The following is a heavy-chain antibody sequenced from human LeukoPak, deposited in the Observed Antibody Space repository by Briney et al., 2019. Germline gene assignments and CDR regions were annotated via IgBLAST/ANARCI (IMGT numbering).Heavy chain of an antibody. CDR2: IKQDGSEK. Sequence: PGGSLRLSCAASGFSFSDYAMHWVRQAPGKGLEWVANIKQDGSEKYYVDSVKGRFTISRDNAKNSLYLQMNSLRAEDTAVYYGARLVVMGLYFDYWGQGTLVTVSS. V-gene: IGHV3-7*05. J-gene: IGHJ4*02. D-gene: IGHD3-22*01. CDR1: GFSFSDYA. CDR3: ARLVVMGLYFDY.